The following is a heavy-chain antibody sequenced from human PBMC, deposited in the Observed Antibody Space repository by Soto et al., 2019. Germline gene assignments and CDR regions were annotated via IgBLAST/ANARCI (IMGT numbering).Heavy chain of an antibody. J-gene: IGHJ1*01. CDR2: ITPALHLT. CDR3: AWMKMARLEH. V-gene: IGHV1-69*09. CDR1: GVSFNSYG. D-gene: IGHD2-2*03. Sequence: QVQLQQSGAEVKRPGSSVKVSCKASGVSFNSYGFAWVRQAPGQGLEWLGKITPALHLTNYAQRLQGRVTITADTATSTLYRELTSLTSKDTAVYYCAWMKMARLEHWGQGTLVTVSS.